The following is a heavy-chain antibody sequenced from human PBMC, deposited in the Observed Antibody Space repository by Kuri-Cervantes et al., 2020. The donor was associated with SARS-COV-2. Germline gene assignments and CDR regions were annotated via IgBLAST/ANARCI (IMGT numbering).Heavy chain of an antibody. J-gene: IGHJ6*02. CDR3: ARGFEGGFGMDV. Sequence: SETLSLTCAVYGGSFSGYYWSWIRQPPGKGLEWIGEINHSGSTNYNPSLKSRVTISVDTSKNQFSLKLSSVTAADTAVYYCARGFEGGFGMDVWGQGTTVTVSS. D-gene: IGHD2-15*01. V-gene: IGHV4-34*01. CDR1: GGSFSGYY. CDR2: INHSGST.